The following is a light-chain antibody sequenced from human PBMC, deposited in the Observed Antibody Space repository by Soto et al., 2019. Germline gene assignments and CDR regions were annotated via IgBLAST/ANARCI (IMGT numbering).Light chain of an antibody. Sequence: QAVVTQEPSLTVSPDGTVTLTCGSSTGAVTSRHYPYWFQQKPGQAPRTLIYDTSDKHSWTPARFSGSLLGGKAALTLSGAQPEDEAEYYCLLSYSGARHVVFGGGTKLTVL. CDR1: TGAVTSRHY. CDR2: DTS. J-gene: IGLJ2*01. V-gene: IGLV7-46*01. CDR3: LLSYSGARHVV.